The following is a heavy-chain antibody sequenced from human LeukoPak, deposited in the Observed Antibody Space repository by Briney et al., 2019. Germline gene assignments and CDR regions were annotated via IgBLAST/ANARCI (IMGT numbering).Heavy chain of an antibody. J-gene: IGHJ6*03. CDR3: ARLAEGSGRDHYYYMDV. V-gene: IGHV5-51*01. D-gene: IGHD3-10*01. Sequence: GESLKISCQGSGYRFTSYWIGWVRQMPGKGLEWMGIIYPGDSDTRYNPSFQGQVTISADKSITTAYLQWRSLKASDTAMYYCARLAEGSGRDHYYYMDVWGKGTTVTVSS. CDR2: IYPGDSDT. CDR1: GYRFTSYW.